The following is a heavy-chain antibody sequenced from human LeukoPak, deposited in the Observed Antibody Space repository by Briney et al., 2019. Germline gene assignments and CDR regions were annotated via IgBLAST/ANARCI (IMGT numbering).Heavy chain of an antibody. D-gene: IGHD6-6*01. CDR1: GGTFSSYA. Sequence: SVKVSCKASGGTFSSYAISWVRQAPGQGLEWMGGIIPIFGTANYAQKFQGRVTITTDESTSTAYMELSSLRSEDTAVYYCARGGIASRQNYYYMDVWGKGTTDTVSS. V-gene: IGHV1-69*05. CDR2: IIPIFGTA. J-gene: IGHJ6*03. CDR3: ARGGIASRQNYYYMDV.